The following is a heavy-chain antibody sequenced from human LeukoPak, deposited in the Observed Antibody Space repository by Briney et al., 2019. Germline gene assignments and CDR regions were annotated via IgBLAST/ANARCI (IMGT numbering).Heavy chain of an antibody. Sequence: SQTLSLMCTVSGGSISSGSYYWSWIRQPAGKGLEWIGRIYTSGSTNYNPSLKSRVTISVDTSKNQFSLKLSSVTAADTAVYYCARSLTGYAPISFDIWGQGTMVTVSA. CDR1: GGSISSGSYY. J-gene: IGHJ3*02. D-gene: IGHD3-9*01. CDR3: ARSLTGYAPISFDI. V-gene: IGHV4-61*02. CDR2: IYTSGST.